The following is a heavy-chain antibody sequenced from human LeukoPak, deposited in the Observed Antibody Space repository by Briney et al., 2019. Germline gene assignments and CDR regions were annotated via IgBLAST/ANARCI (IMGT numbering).Heavy chain of an antibody. Sequence: SETLSLTCTVSDGSISSGSYYWSWIRQPAGKGLEWIGRIYTSGSTNYNPSLKSRVTISVDTSKNQFSLKLSSVTAADTAVYYCARGSDYVPPSRAFDYWGQGTLVTVSS. V-gene: IGHV4-61*02. CDR2: IYTSGST. J-gene: IGHJ4*02. CDR1: DGSISSGSYY. D-gene: IGHD3-16*01. CDR3: ARGSDYVPPSRAFDY.